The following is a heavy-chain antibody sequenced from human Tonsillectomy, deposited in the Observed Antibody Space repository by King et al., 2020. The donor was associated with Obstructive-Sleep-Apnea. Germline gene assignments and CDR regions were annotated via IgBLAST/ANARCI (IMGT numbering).Heavy chain of an antibody. D-gene: IGHD3-16*01. CDR2: IHTRGST. Sequence: QLQESGPGLVKPSETLSLTCTVSDDSIVSNYWSWIRQPAAKGLDWIGRIHTRGSTKYNPSLQSRVTMSVDTSKNHFSLNLRSVAAADTAVYYCASEVPWGRFGYWGQGTLVTVSS. J-gene: IGHJ4*02. V-gene: IGHV4-4*07. CDR1: DDSIVSNY. CDR3: ASEVPWGRFGY.